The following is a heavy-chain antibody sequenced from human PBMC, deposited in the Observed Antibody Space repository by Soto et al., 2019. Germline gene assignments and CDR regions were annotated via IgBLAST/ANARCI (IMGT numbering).Heavy chain of an antibody. D-gene: IGHD5-12*01. Sequence: GESLKISCAASGFTFSSYDMHWVRQATGKGLEWVSAIGTAGDTYYPGSVKGRFTISRENAKNSLYLQMNSLRAGDTAVYYCARGGGRVATPWFDPWGQGTLVTVSS. J-gene: IGHJ5*02. CDR1: GFTFSSYD. CDR2: IGTAGDT. V-gene: IGHV3-13*04. CDR3: ARGGGRVATPWFDP.